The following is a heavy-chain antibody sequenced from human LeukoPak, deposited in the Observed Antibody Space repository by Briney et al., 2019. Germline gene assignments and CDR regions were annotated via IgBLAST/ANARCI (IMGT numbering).Heavy chain of an antibody. Sequence: SDTLSLTCAVYGGSFSGYYWSWIRQPPGKGLEWIGEINHSGSTNYNPSLKSRVTISVDTSKNQFSLKLSSVTAADTAVYYCARGDSSVRSDYWGQGTLVTVSS. J-gene: IGHJ4*02. CDR2: INHSGST. CDR3: ARGDSSVRSDY. CDR1: GGSFSGYY. D-gene: IGHD3-22*01. V-gene: IGHV4-34*01.